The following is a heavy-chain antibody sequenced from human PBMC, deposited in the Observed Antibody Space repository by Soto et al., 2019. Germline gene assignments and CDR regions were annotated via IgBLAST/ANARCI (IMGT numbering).Heavy chain of an antibody. CDR3: ARDRGNLWGYYYYGMDV. D-gene: IGHD2-15*01. J-gene: IGHJ6*02. CDR2: INPSGGST. Sequence: ASVKVSCKASGYTLTSYYMHWVRQAPGQGLEWMGIINPSGGSTSYAQKFQGRVTMTRDTSTSTVYMELSSLRSEDTAVYYCARDRGNLWGYYYYGMDVWGQGTTVTVSS. V-gene: IGHV1-46*01. CDR1: GYTLTSYY.